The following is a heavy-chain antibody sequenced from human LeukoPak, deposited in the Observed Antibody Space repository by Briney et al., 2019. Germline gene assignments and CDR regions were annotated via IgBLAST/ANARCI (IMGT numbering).Heavy chain of an antibody. CDR1: GYTFTSYG. J-gene: IGHJ6*02. D-gene: IGHD6-13*01. CDR3: AADDITVAGTRRGYYYYGMDV. V-gene: IGHV1-18*01. CDR2: ISAYNGNT. Sequence: ASVKVSCKASGYTFTSYGISWVRQAPGQGLEWMGWISAYNGNTNYAQKLQGRVTMTTDTSTSTAYMELRSLRSDDTAVYYCAADDITVAGTRRGYYYYGMDVWGQGTTVTVSS.